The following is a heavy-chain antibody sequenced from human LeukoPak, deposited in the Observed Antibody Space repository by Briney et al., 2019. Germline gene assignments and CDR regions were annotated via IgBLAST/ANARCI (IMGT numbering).Heavy chain of an antibody. D-gene: IGHD2-15*01. CDR3: ARGTRIVSYFDY. CDR2: ISYDGSNK. V-gene: IGHV3-30*14. CDR1: GFTFSSYA. Sequence: GGSLRLSCAASGFTFSSYAMHWVRQAPGKGLEWVAVISYDGSNKYYADSVKCRFTISRDNSKNTLYLQMNSLRAEDTAVYYCARGTRIVSYFDYWGQGTLVTVSS. J-gene: IGHJ4*02.